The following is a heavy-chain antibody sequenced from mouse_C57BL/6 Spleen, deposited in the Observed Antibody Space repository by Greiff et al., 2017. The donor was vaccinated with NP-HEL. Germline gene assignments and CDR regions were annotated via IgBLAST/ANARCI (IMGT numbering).Heavy chain of an antibody. CDR1: GYTFTDYY. D-gene: IGHD4-1*01. Sequence: VQLQQSGPVLVKPGASVKMSCKASGYTFTDYYMNWVKQSHGKSLEWIGVINPYNGGTSYNQKFKGKATLTVDKSSSTAYMELNSLTSEDSAVYYCARSELGLWYFDVWGTGTTLTVSS. V-gene: IGHV1-19*01. J-gene: IGHJ1*03. CDR2: INPYNGGT. CDR3: ARSELGLWYFDV.